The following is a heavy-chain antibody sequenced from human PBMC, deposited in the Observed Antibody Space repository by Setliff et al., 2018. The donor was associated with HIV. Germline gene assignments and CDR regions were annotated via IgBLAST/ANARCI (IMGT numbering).Heavy chain of an antibody. D-gene: IGHD3-16*01. Sequence: SQTLSLTCAISGDSVPSNTAAWNWIRQSPSRGLEWLGRTYYRSKWSNDYAVPVKSRITINPDTSKNQFSLQLNSVTPEDTAVYFCARGGDWDYNYYMDVWDKGTTVTVSS. CDR2: TYYRSKWSN. J-gene: IGHJ6*03. CDR3: ARGGDWDYNYYMDV. V-gene: IGHV6-1*01. CDR1: GDSVPSNTAA.